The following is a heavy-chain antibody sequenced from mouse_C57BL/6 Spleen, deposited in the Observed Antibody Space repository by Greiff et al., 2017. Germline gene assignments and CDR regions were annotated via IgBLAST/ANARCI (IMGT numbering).Heavy chain of an antibody. D-gene: IGHD1-1*01. CDR2: FDPSGSYT. CDR1: GYTFTSYW. Sequence: QVQLKQPGAELVMPGASVKLSCKASGYTFTSYWMHWVKQRPGQGLEWIGEFDPSGSYTNYNQKFKGKSTLTVDKSSSTAYMQLSSLTSEVSAVFYCAKLRSSYEHYFDYWGQGTTLTVSS. J-gene: IGHJ2*01. V-gene: IGHV1-69*01. CDR3: AKLRSSYEHYFDY.